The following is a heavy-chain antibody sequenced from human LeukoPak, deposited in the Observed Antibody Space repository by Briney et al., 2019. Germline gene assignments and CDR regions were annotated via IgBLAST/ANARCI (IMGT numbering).Heavy chain of an antibody. V-gene: IGHV1-2*04. CDR2: INPNSGGT. CDR1: GYTFTGYY. CDR3: ARGDVLGIAVAGPLYFDY. Sequence: ASVKVSCKASGYTFTGYYTHWVRQAPGQGLEWMGWINPNSGGTNYAQKFQGWVTMTRDTSISTAYMELSRLRSDDTAVYYCARGDVLGIAVAGPLYFDYWGQGTLVTVSS. J-gene: IGHJ4*02. D-gene: IGHD6-19*01.